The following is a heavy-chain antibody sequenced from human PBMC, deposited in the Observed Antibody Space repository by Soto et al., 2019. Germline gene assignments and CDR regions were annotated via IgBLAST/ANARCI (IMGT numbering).Heavy chain of an antibody. J-gene: IGHJ4*02. Sequence: QVQLVQSGAEVKKPGSSVKVSCKASGGTFSSYTISWVRQAPGQGLEWMGRIIPILGIANYAQKFQGRVTITADKSTSTAYMELSSLRSEDTAVYYCASADLQWLAYGYFDYWGQGTLVTVSS. CDR1: GGTFSSYT. CDR3: ASADLQWLAYGYFDY. CDR2: IIPILGIA. V-gene: IGHV1-69*02. D-gene: IGHD6-19*01.